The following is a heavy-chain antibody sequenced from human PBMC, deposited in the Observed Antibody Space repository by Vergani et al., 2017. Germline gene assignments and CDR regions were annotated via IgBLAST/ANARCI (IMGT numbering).Heavy chain of an antibody. CDR1: GCTFSDYY. CDR3: ARGDIIIVPAAEVLDY. D-gene: IGHD2-2*01. J-gene: IGHJ4*02. Sequence: QVQLVESGGGLVKPGGSLRLSCAASGCTFSDYYMNWLRQAPGKGLEWVSYISSSGGIKYYAASVKGRFTISRDNVKDSLYLQMNSLSAEDTAVYYCARGDIIIVPAAEVLDYWGQGTLVTVSS. V-gene: IGHV3-11*01. CDR2: ISSSGGIK.